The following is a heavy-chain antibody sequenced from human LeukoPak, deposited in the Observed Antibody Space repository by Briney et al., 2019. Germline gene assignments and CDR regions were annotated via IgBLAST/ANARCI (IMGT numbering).Heavy chain of an antibody. J-gene: IGHJ4*02. V-gene: IGHV1-46*01. CDR3: ASSIVGATEYYFDY. Sequence: ASVKVSCKASGYTFTSYGISWVRQAPGQGLEWMGIINPSGGSTSYAQKFQGRVTMTRDTSTSTVYMELSSLRSEDTAVYYCASSIVGATEYYFDYWGQGTLVTVSS. CDR2: INPSGGST. D-gene: IGHD1-26*01. CDR1: GYTFTSYG.